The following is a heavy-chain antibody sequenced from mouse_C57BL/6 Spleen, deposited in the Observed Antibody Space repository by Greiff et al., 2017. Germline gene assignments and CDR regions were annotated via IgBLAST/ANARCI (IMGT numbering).Heavy chain of an antibody. D-gene: IGHD2-2*01. J-gene: IGHJ3*01. CDR2: IYPGDGDT. CDR3: AREGYDGYDVWFAY. V-gene: IGHV1-80*01. CDR1: GYAFSSYW. Sequence: QVQLKQSGAELVKPGASVKISCKASGYAFSSYWMNWVKQRPGQGLEWIGQIYPGDGDTNYNGKFKGKATLTADKSSSTAYMQLSSLTSEDSAVYFCAREGYDGYDVWFAYWGQGTLVTVSA.